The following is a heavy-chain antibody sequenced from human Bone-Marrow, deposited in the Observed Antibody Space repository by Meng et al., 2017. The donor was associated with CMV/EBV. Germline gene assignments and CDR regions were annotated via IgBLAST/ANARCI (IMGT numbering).Heavy chain of an antibody. J-gene: IGHJ5*02. CDR1: GYTFAGYY. Sequence: ASVKVSCKASGYTFAGYYMHWVRQAPGQGLEWMGWINPNSGGTNYAQKFQGRVTMTRDTSIRTAYMELSRLRSDDTAVYYCAREGSGYGGWFDPWGQGTLVTVSS. CDR3: AREGSGYGGWFDP. D-gene: IGHD5-12*01. CDR2: INPNSGGT. V-gene: IGHV1-2*02.